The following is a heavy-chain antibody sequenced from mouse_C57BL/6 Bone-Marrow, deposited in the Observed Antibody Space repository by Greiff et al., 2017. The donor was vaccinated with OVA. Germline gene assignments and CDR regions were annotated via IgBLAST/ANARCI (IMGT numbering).Heavy chain of an antibody. V-gene: IGHV1-80*01. CDR2: IYPGDGDT. CDR3: SRRTPDYFDY. J-gene: IGHJ2*01. CDR1: GYAFSSSW. Sequence: VQLQQSGAELVKPGASVKISCKASGYAFSSSWMNWVKQRPGKGLEWIGQIYPGDGDTNYNGKFKGKATLTADKSSSTAYMQLSSLPSADSAFYYCSRRTPDYFDYWGQGTTLTVSS.